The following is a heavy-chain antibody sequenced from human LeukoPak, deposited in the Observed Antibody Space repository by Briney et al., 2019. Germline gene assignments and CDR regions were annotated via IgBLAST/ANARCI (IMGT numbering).Heavy chain of an antibody. V-gene: IGHV3-30*18. D-gene: IGHD2-15*01. CDR3: AKTELGYCSGGSCYSPDY. CDR2: ISYDGSNK. Sequence: PGGSLRLSCAASGFTFSSYGMHWVRQASGKGLEWVAVISYDGSNKYYADSVKGRFTISRDNSKNTLYLQMNSLRAEDTAVYYCAKTELGYCSGGSCYSPDYWGQGTLVTVSS. CDR1: GFTFSSYG. J-gene: IGHJ4*02.